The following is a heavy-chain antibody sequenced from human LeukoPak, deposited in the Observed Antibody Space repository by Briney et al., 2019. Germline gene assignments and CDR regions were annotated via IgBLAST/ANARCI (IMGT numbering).Heavy chain of an antibody. Sequence: PGGSLRLSCAASGFTFSTYWMSWVRQAPGKGLEWVANIKEDGSERYYVDSVKGRFTISRDNARNSLYLQMNSLRAEDTAAYYCARDYWASDYWGQGTLVTVSS. V-gene: IGHV3-7*01. CDR3: ARDYWASDY. J-gene: IGHJ4*02. CDR1: GFTFSTYW. CDR2: IKEDGSER. D-gene: IGHD2-8*02.